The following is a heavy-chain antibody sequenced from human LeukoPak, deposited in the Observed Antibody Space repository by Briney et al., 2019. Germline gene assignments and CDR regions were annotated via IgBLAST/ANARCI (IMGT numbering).Heavy chain of an antibody. D-gene: IGHD5-18*01. Sequence: ASVKVSCKASGYIFTSYPIHWVRQAPGQRLEWMGWINTGNGNTKYSQKFEGRVTVTRDTSATAAYMELSSLRSEDTAVHYCARDRAMADYWGQGTLVTVSS. J-gene: IGHJ4*02. V-gene: IGHV1-3*04. CDR1: GYIFTSYP. CDR2: INTGNGNT. CDR3: ARDRAMADY.